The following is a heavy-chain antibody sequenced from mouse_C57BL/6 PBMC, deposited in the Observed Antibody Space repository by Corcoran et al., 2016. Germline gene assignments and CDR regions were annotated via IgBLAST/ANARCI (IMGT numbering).Heavy chain of an antibody. CDR1: GYTFTTYG. Sequence: QIQLVQSGPELKKPGETVKISCKASGYTFTTYGMSWVKQAPGKGLKWMGWINTYSGVPTYADDFKGRFAFSLETSASTAYLQINNLKNEDTATYFCARSRVGYYAMDYWGQGTSVTVSS. CDR3: ARSRVGYYAMDY. V-gene: IGHV9-3*01. J-gene: IGHJ4*01. D-gene: IGHD1-1*01. CDR2: INTYSGVP.